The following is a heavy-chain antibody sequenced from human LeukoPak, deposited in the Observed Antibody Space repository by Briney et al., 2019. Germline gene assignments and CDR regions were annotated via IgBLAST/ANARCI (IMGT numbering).Heavy chain of an antibody. Sequence: PGGSLRLSCAASGFTFSSFAMSWVRQAPGKGLEWVSGISGSGGNTYYADSVKGRFIISRDNSKNTLYLQMNSLRADDTAEYYRAKDVRYSNTWFPFDYWGQGTLVTVSS. D-gene: IGHD6-13*01. CDR2: ISGSGGNT. CDR3: AKDVRYSNTWFPFDY. CDR1: GFTFSSFA. V-gene: IGHV3-23*01. J-gene: IGHJ4*02.